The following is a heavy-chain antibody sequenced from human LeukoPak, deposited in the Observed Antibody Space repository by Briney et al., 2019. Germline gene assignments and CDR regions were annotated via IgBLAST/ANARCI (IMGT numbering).Heavy chain of an antibody. Sequence: GGALRLSCAASGFTFSSYEMNWVRQAPGKGLEWVSYISRSGSAIYYGDSVKGRCTISRDNAKNSLYLQMNSLRAEDTAVYYCARDGDSGYPAPFDIWGHGTMVTVSS. V-gene: IGHV3-48*03. J-gene: IGHJ3*02. D-gene: IGHD5-12*01. CDR1: GFTFSSYE. CDR3: ARDGDSGYPAPFDI. CDR2: ISRSGSAI.